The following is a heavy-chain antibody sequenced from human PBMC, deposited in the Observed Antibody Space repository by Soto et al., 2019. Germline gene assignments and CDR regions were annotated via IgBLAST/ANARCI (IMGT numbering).Heavy chain of an antibody. J-gene: IGHJ3*02. V-gene: IGHV1-2*02. D-gene: IGHD3-3*01. CDR3: ARGGGVGVAGSAAFDM. CDR1: GYPVTAYY. CDR2: INPATGAA. Sequence: QLHLVQSGAVVKKPGASVTVSCSASGYPVTAYYMHWVRQAPGRGPEWMGGINPATGAAKYTQTFRGRVTMTRDTSTSTVFMELSGLTSEDTAVFYCARGGGVGVAGSAAFDMWGQGTLVTVSS.